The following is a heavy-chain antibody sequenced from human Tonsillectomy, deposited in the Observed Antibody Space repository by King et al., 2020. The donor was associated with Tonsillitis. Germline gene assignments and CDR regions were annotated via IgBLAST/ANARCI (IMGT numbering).Heavy chain of an antibody. CDR2: ITPSGST. V-gene: IGHV4-34*01. CDR3: ARGMRRVAAARRTAQAPQDAVDS. CDR1: GGSFSGYY. Sequence: VQLQQWGAGLLKPSETLSLTCAVYGGSFSGYYWSWIRQPPGKGLEWIGEITPSGSTNYNPSLKSRVTISVDTSKNQFSLKLSSVTAADTAVYYCARGMRRVAAARRTAQAPQDAVDSWGQGTMVTVSS. D-gene: IGHD2-15*01. J-gene: IGHJ3*02.